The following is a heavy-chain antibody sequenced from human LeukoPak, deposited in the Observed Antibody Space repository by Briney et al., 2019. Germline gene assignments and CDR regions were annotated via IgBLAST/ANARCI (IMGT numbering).Heavy chain of an antibody. CDR3: ARIGSHGSGSYSHDTYYYYGMDV. CDR1: GFTFSSYS. CDR2: ISSSSSTI. D-gene: IGHD3-10*01. V-gene: IGHV3-48*01. J-gene: IGHJ6*02. Sequence: GSLRLSCAASGFTFSSYSMNWVRQAPGKWLEWVSYISSSSSTIYYADSVKGRFTISRDNAKNSLYLQMNSLRAEDTAVYYCARIGSHGSGSYSHDTYYYYGMDVWGQGTTVTVSS.